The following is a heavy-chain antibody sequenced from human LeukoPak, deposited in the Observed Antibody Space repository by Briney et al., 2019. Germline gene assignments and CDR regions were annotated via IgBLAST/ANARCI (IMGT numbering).Heavy chain of an antibody. D-gene: IGHD6-13*01. V-gene: IGHV3-9*01. CDR3: AKDIDSSSWEAFDI. J-gene: IGHJ3*02. Sequence: PGRSLRLSCAASGFTFDDYAMHWVRHAPGKGLEWASGISWNSGSIGYADSVKGRFTISRDNAKNSLYLQMNSLRAEDTALYYCAKDIDSSSWEAFDIWGQGTMVTVSS. CDR2: ISWNSGSI. CDR1: GFTFDDYA.